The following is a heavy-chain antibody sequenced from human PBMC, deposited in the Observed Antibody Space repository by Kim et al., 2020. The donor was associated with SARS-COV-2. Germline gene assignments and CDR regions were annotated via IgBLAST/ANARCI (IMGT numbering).Heavy chain of an antibody. V-gene: IGHV1-8*01. CDR3: ARGGPYYYGSGTFFDY. Sequence: ASVKVSCKASGYTFTSYDINWVRQATGQGLEWMGWMNPNSGNTGYAQKFQGRVTMTRNTSISTAYMELSSLRSEDTAVYYCARGGPYYYGSGTFFDYWGQGTLVTVSS. J-gene: IGHJ4*02. CDR1: GYTFTSYD. D-gene: IGHD3-10*01. CDR2: MNPNSGNT.